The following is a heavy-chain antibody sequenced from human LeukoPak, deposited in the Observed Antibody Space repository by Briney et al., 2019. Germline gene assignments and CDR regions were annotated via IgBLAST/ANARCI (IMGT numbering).Heavy chain of an antibody. CDR2: ISYDGSHT. V-gene: IGHV3-30*01. CDR3: AREEQELVRDYYYYMDV. J-gene: IGHJ6*03. Sequence: PGGSLRLSCAASGFIFSNFAMHWVRQAPGKGLEWVALISYDGSHTYYADSMKGRFTISRDNSRNVLYLQMTSLSGDDSAVYYCAREEQELVRDYYYYMDVWGKRTTVTVSS. CDR1: GFIFSNFA. D-gene: IGHD6-13*01.